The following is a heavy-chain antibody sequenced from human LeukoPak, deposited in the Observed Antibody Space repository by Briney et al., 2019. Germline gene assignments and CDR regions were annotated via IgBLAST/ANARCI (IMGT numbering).Heavy chain of an antibody. V-gene: IGHV4-59*01. CDR1: GGSISPYY. Sequence: KPSETLSLTCSVSGGSISPYYWSWIRQPPGKGLEWIADIYYSGSTNHNPSLKSRVTVSVDRSKNQFSLKLTSVTAADAAVYYCARTSVIVGARGPLDIWGQGTMVTVSS. D-gene: IGHD1-26*01. CDR3: ARTSVIVGARGPLDI. CDR2: IYYSGST. J-gene: IGHJ3*02.